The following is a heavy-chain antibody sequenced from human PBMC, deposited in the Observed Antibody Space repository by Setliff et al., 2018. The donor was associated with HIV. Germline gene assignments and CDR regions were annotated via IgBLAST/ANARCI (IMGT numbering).Heavy chain of an antibody. CDR1: GFTFSSYP. V-gene: IGHV3-48*01. CDR3: ATDLHWAFDY. Sequence: GGSLRLSCAASGFTFSSYPMNWVRQAPGKGLEWVSHIYPDSNNIDYTDSVKGRFTISRDNAKNSLYLQMNSLRAEDAAVYYCATDLHWAFDYWGQGSLVTVSS. J-gene: IGHJ4*02. D-gene: IGHD7-27*01. CDR2: IYPDSNNI.